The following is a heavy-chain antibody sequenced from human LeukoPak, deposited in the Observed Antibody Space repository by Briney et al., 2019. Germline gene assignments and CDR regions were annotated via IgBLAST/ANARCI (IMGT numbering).Heavy chain of an antibody. Sequence: PGGSLRLSCAASGFTFSRYWMNWVRQAPGKGLVWVSRINSDGSRTDYADSVKGRFISSRDNAKNTLYLQVNSLRAEDTAVYYCASGGYSYGLLGYWGQGTLVTVSS. J-gene: IGHJ4*02. CDR3: ASGGYSYGLLGY. V-gene: IGHV3-74*01. D-gene: IGHD5-18*01. CDR1: GFTFSRYW. CDR2: INSDGSRT.